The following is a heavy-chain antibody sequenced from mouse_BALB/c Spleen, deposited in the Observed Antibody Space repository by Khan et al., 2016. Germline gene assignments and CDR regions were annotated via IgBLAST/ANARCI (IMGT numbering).Heavy chain of an antibody. CDR3: ASEDYSWFAC. Sequence: VQLKEPGPGLVKPSQSLSLTCTVTGYSITSDYAWNWLRQFPGNKLECMGHISYSGNTHYIPSLKSRISTTRDSSRNTFFMQLTCVTTVDTATCYCASEDYSWFACWGQGTPVTVSA. D-gene: IGHD1-1*02. CDR1: GYSITSDYA. CDR2: ISYSGNT. J-gene: IGHJ3*01. V-gene: IGHV3-2*02.